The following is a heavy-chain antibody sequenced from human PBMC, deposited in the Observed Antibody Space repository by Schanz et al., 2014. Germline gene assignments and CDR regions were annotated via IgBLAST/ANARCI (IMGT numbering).Heavy chain of an antibody. CDR2: ISGDHRNT. D-gene: IGHD6-13*01. V-gene: IGHV3-23*04. Sequence: EVQLVESGGGLVQPGGSLRLSCTASGFTFSDYWMSWVRQAPGKGLEWVSSISGDHRNTFYADSVKGRFTISRDNSKNTLYLQMNSLRVEDTAVYFCVSQTGSPNYWGQGTLVTVSS. CDR3: VSQTGSPNY. J-gene: IGHJ4*02. CDR1: GFTFSDYW.